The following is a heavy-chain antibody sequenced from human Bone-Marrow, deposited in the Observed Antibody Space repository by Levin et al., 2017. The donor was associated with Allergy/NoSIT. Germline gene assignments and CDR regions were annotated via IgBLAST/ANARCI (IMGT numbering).Heavy chain of an antibody. V-gene: IGHV3-23*01. CDR1: GFTLSTSV. D-gene: IGHD2-2*01. J-gene: IGHJ3*01. CDR2: ISGSGAGT. CDR3: AKVLCVSTGCTYAFDV. Sequence: GESLKISCAASGFTLSTSVMSWVRQAPGKGLEWVSGISGSGAGTYYGDSVKGRFTISRDNSKNTLYLQMNSLRAEDTALYYCAKVLCVSTGCTYAFDVWGQGTVVTISS.